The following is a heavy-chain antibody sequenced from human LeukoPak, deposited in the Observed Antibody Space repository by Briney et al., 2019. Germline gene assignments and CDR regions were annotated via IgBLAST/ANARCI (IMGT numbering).Heavy chain of an antibody. V-gene: IGHV4-34*01. CDR1: GGSFSGYY. Sequence: SETLSLTCAVYGGSFSGYYWSWIRQPPGKGLEWIGEINHSGSTNYNPSLKSRVTISVDTSKNQFSLKLSSVTAADTAVYYCARQRYFDWLSRYYYYYMDVWGKGTTVTISS. CDR3: ARQRYFDWLSRYYYYYMDV. J-gene: IGHJ6*03. CDR2: INHSGST. D-gene: IGHD3-9*01.